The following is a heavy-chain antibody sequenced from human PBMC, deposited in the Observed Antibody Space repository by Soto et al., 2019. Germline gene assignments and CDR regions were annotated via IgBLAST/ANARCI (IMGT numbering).Heavy chain of an antibody. CDR2: ISGSGGST. D-gene: IGHD2-21*02. Sequence: GGSLRVSCTAARFTFTSYAMSWFRQAPGKGLEWVSAISGSGGSTYYADSVKGRFTISSDNSKNTLYLQMNSLRAEDTAVYYCAKDNNVVVTVGNYFDYWGQGTLVTVSS. V-gene: IGHV3-23*01. CDR3: AKDNNVVVTVGNYFDY. J-gene: IGHJ4*02. CDR1: RFTFTSYA.